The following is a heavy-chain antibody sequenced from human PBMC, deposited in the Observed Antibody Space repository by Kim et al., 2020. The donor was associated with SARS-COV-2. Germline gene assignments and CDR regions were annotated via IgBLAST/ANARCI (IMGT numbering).Heavy chain of an antibody. D-gene: IGHD2-2*01. V-gene: IGHV3-74*01. J-gene: IGHJ5*02. CDR2: DGSRT. CDR3: AGYQLLS. Sequence: DGSRTSYADYVSGRFTISRDNAKNTVYLQMNSLRAEDTAVYYCAGYQLLSWGQGTLVTVSS.